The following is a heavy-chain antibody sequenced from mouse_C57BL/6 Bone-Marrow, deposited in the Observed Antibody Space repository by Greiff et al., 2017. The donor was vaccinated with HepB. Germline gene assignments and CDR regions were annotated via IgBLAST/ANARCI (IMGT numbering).Heavy chain of an antibody. CDR1: GYTFTDYY. CDR3: ARLPWYFDV. Sequence: LQQSGPELVKPGASVKISCKASGYTFTDYYMNWVKQSHGKSLEWIGDINPNNGGTSYNQKFKGKATLTVDKSSSTAYMELRSLTSEDSAVYYCARLPWYFDVWGTGTTVTVSS. D-gene: IGHD5-5*01. J-gene: IGHJ1*03. CDR2: INPNNGGT. V-gene: IGHV1-26*01.